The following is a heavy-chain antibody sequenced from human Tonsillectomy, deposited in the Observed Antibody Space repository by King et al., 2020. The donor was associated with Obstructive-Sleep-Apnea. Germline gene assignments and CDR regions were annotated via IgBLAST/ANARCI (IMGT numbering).Heavy chain of an antibody. D-gene: IGHD3-10*01. CDR2: IKQDGSEK. V-gene: IGHV3-7*03. Sequence: VQLVESGGGLVQPGGSLRLSCAASGFTFSSYWMSWVRQAPGKGLEWVANIKQDGSEKYYVDSVKGRFTISRDNAKNSLYLQMNSLRAEDTAVYYCAGVITMVRGTTYYYYGMDVWGQGTTVTVSS. CDR1: GFTFSSYW. CDR3: AGVITMVRGTTYYYYGMDV. J-gene: IGHJ6*02.